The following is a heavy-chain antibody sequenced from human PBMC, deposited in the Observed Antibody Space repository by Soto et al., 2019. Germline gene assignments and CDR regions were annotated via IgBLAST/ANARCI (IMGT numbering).Heavy chain of an antibody. Sequence: SETLSLTCTVSGGSVSSGSDYWSWIRQPPGKGLEWIGYIYYSGSTNYNPSLKSRVTISVDTSKNQFSLKLSSVTAADTAVYYCATSNWFDPWGQGTLVTVSS. CDR2: IYYSGST. V-gene: IGHV4-61*01. CDR3: ATSNWFDP. CDR1: GGSVSSGSDY. J-gene: IGHJ5*02.